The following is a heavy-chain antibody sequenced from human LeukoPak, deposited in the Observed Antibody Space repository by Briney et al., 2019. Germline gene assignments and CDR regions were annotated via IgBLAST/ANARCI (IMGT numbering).Heavy chain of an antibody. V-gene: IGHV4-34*01. Sequence: SETLSLTCAVYGGSLSGYYWSWIRQPPPKGLEWIGEINHSGSTNYNPSLKSRVTISVDTSKNQFPLKLSSVTAADTAVYYCARGGPKAAAIMEQQLAPFDYWGQGTLVTVSS. D-gene: IGHD6-13*01. J-gene: IGHJ4*02. CDR1: GGSLSGYY. CDR3: ARGGPKAAAIMEQQLAPFDY. CDR2: INHSGST.